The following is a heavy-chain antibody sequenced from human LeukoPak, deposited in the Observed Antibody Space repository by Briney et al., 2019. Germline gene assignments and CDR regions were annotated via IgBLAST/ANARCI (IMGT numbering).Heavy chain of an antibody. CDR3: ARDQEAFDY. CDR2: IYPSDGST. V-gene: IGHV1-46*01. J-gene: IGHJ4*02. CDR1: GYSFTSNY. Sequence: ASVKVSCKASGYSFTSNYIHWVRQAPGQGLEGMGMIYPSDGSTSYAQKFQGRVTVPRDTSTSTVHMELSGLRSEDTAVYYCARDQEAFDYWGQGTLVTVSS.